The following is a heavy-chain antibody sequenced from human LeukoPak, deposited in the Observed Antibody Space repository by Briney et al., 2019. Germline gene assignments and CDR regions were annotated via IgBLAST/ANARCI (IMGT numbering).Heavy chain of an antibody. D-gene: IGHD2-2*01. CDR2: IKQDGSEK. CDR3: ARDKYRDAVDY. J-gene: IGHJ4*02. V-gene: IGHV3-7*01. Sequence: PGGSLRLSCSVSGFTFSSYWMSWVRQAPGKGLEWVANIKQDGSEKYYVDSVKGRFTISRDNAKNSLYLQMNSLRAEDTAVYYCARDKYRDAVDYWGQGTLVTVSS. CDR1: GFTFSSYW.